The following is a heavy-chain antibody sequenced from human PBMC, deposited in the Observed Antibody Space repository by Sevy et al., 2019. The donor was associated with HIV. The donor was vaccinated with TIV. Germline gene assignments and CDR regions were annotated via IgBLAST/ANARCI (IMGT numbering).Heavy chain of an antibody. D-gene: IGHD3-10*01. J-gene: IGHJ5*02. CDR3: AKETIRGTYNWFDP. V-gene: IGHV3-23*01. CDR1: GFTFSSYG. CDR2: ISGSGGST. Sequence: GASLRLSCVASGFTFSSYGMSWVRQAPGEGLECVSDISGSGGSTYYADSVRGRFTISRDNSKNTLYLQMNSLRADDTAVYYCAKETIRGTYNWFDPWGQGTLVTVSS.